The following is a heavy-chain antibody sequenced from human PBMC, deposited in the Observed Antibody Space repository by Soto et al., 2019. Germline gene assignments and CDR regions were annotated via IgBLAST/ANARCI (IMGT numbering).Heavy chain of an antibody. V-gene: IGHV1-18*01. CDR2: ISVYNGNT. CDR1: GNTFTSYV. CDR3: ARDDGNGYNSYYYYGMDV. Sequence: QVQLVQSGAEVKKPGASVKVSCKASGNTFTSYVISWVRKAPGQGLEWMGWISVYNGNTNYAQKLQGRVTMTTDTSTSTAYMELRSLRSDDTAVYYCARDDGNGYNSYYYYGMDVWGQGTTVTVSS. J-gene: IGHJ6*02. D-gene: IGHD1-1*01.